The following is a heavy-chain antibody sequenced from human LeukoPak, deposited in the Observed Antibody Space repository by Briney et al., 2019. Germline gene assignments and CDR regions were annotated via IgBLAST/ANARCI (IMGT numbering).Heavy chain of an antibody. CDR2: IYTSGST. Sequence: SETLSLTCTVSGGSISSYYWSWIRRPAGQGLEWIGRIYTSGSTNYNPSLKSRVTMSVDTSKNQFSLKLSSVTAADTAVYYCARGRVAVAGTKYYYMDVWGKGTTVTISS. D-gene: IGHD6-19*01. CDR1: GGSISSYY. J-gene: IGHJ6*03. CDR3: ARGRVAVAGTKYYYMDV. V-gene: IGHV4-4*07.